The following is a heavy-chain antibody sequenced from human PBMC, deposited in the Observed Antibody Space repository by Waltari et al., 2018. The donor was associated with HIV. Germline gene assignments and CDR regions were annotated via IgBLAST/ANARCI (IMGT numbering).Heavy chain of an antibody. D-gene: IGHD3-9*01. V-gene: IGHV5-51*01. J-gene: IGHJ1*01. CDR2: SEPGKSGT. CDR3: VVGPHYFDGPEGRGRLDYFQN. CDR1: GYKFNTYW. Sequence: EVQLVQSRKEIKKPGESLKISCKSSGYKFNTYWIGWVRQMPGKGLEWMGISEPGKSGTGYSPSSQGQVTTSADTSVATAYLHWRSLKASDTAKYYCVVGPHYFDGPEGRGRLDYFQNWGQGTLVTVSS.